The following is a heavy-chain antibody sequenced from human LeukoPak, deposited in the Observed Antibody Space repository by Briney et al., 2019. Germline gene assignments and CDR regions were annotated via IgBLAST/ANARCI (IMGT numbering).Heavy chain of an antibody. Sequence: SETLSLTCAASGSSISRYYWSWIRQVPGKGLEWVGYIYYSGSTTYNPSLKSGVTFSLDTSKKQFSLKLTSLTAADTAVYYCATYDRSDGYKLDYWGQGTLVTVSS. V-gene: IGHV4-59*03. CDR2: IYYSGST. J-gene: IGHJ4*02. CDR1: GSSISRYY. CDR3: ATYDRSDGYKLDY. D-gene: IGHD5-24*01.